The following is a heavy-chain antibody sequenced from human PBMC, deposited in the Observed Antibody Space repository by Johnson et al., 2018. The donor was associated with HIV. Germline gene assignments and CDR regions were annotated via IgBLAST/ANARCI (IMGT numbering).Heavy chain of an antibody. CDR1: GFTVSSNY. Sequence: VQLVESGGGLVQPGRSLRLSCAASGFTVSSNYMSWVRQAPGKGLEWVSVISWNSGSIGYADSVKGRFTISRDNAKNSLYLQMNSLRAKDTALYYCAKDIALRYYYVLRGAFDIWGQGTMVTVSS. CDR3: AKDIALRYYYVLRGAFDI. J-gene: IGHJ3*02. V-gene: IGHV3-9*01. CDR2: ISWNSGSI. D-gene: IGHD3-10*02.